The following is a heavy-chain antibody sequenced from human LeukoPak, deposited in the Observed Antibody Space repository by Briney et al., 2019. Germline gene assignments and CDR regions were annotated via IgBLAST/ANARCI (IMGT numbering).Heavy chain of an antibody. V-gene: IGHV3-33*01. CDR1: GFTFSSYG. Sequence: GSLRLSCATSGFTFSSYGMHLVLQAPGKGLEWGAVIWYDGSNKYYAGSVKGRFTISRDNSKNTLYVQMNSLRAEDTAVYYCARSHFPYDSSGYYDYRGQGTLVTVSS. CDR2: IWYDGSNK. CDR3: ARSHFPYDSSGYYDY. D-gene: IGHD3-22*01. J-gene: IGHJ4*02.